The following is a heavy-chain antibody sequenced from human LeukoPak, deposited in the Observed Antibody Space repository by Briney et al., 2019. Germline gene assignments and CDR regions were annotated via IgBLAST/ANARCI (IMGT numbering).Heavy chain of an antibody. CDR2: IYHSGST. D-gene: IGHD6-13*01. CDR3: ARVLFVSSSWGPIDY. CDR1: GYSISSGYY. Sequence: SETLSLTCTVSGYSISSGYYWGWIRQPPGKGLEWIGSIYHSGSTYYNPSLKSRVTISVDTSKNQFSLKLSSVTAADTAVYYCARVLFVSSSWGPIDYWGQGTLVTVSS. J-gene: IGHJ4*02. V-gene: IGHV4-38-2*02.